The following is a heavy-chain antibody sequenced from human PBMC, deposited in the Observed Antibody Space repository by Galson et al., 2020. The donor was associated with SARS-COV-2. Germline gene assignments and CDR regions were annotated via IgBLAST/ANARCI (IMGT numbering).Heavy chain of an antibody. CDR3: ATSIAAAGPQYYYYGMDV. J-gene: IGHJ6*02. Sequence: ASVKVSCKVSGYTLTELSMHWVRQAPGKGLEWMGGFDPEDGETIYAQKFQGTVTMTEDTSTDTAYMELSSLRSEDTAVYYCATSIAAAGPQYYYYGMDVWGQGTTVTVSS. D-gene: IGHD6-13*01. CDR2: FDPEDGET. V-gene: IGHV1-24*01. CDR1: GYTLTELS.